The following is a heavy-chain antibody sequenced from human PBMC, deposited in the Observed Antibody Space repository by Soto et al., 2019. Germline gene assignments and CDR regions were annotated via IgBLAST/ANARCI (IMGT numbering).Heavy chain of an antibody. CDR2: ISAHNDNT. V-gene: IGHV1-18*01. D-gene: IGHD5-12*01. CDR1: GYTSTNYD. Sequence: ASVKVSCKVSGYTSTNYDISWVRQAPGQGLEWMGWISAHNDNTYYAQKFQGRVTMTTDTSTSTAYMELRSLRSDDTAVYYCAGQIYSGYSWFDPWGQGTLVTVSS. CDR3: AGQIYSGYSWFDP. J-gene: IGHJ5*02.